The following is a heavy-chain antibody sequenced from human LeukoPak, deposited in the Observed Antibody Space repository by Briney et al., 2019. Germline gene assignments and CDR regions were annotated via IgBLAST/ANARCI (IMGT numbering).Heavy chain of an antibody. D-gene: IGHD6-13*01. CDR3: ARHRLVAARHAFDI. Sequence: SETLSLTCTVSGGSISSGSYYWSWTRQPPGKGLEWIGEINHSGSTNYNPSLKSRVTISVDTSKNQFSLKLSSVTAADTAVYYCARHRLVAARHAFDIWGQGTMVTVSS. J-gene: IGHJ3*02. V-gene: IGHV4-39*01. CDR2: INHSGST. CDR1: GGSISSGSYY.